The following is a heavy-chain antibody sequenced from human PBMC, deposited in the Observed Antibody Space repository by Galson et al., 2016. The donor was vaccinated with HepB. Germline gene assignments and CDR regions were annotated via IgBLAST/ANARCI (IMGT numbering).Heavy chain of an antibody. Sequence: QSGAEVKKPGESLKIFCKGSGYSFTSHWVAWVRQAPGKGLEWMGIIHPGDSNIRYSPSFQGQVTFSADKSSSTAYLQWSSLKASDTAIYYCAKYDNTGYFDSGGRGTLVTVSS. D-gene: IGHD3-22*01. CDR1: GYSFTSHW. J-gene: IGHJ4*02. V-gene: IGHV5-51*01. CDR3: AKYDNTGYFDS. CDR2: IHPGDSNI.